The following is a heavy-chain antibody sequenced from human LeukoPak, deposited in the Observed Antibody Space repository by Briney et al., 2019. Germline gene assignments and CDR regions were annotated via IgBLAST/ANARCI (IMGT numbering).Heavy chain of an antibody. CDR2: IYYSGST. J-gene: IGHJ4*02. Sequence: SETLSLTCTVSGGSISSHYWSWIRQPPGKGLEWIGYIYYSGSTNYNPSLKSRVTISVDTSKNQFSLKLSSVTAADTAVYYCARLGRGVMSGYYLDYWGQGTLVTVSS. V-gene: IGHV4-59*08. CDR1: GGSISSHY. CDR3: ARLGRGVMSGYYLDY. D-gene: IGHD3-10*01.